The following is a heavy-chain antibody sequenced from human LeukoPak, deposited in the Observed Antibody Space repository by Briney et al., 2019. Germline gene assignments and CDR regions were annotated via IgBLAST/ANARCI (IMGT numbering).Heavy chain of an antibody. Sequence: GGSLRLSCAASGLTFSIYAMTWVRQGPGKGLEFVSGICGRDNGTWYADSVKGRFTISRDNSKNTLYLQMNTLTGEDTAVYYCAKGFYHYFGSGSYTLDFWGQGTQVTVSS. V-gene: IGHV3-23*01. CDR2: ICGRDNGT. J-gene: IGHJ4*02. CDR1: GLTFSIYA. CDR3: AKGFYHYFGSGSYTLDF. D-gene: IGHD3-10*01.